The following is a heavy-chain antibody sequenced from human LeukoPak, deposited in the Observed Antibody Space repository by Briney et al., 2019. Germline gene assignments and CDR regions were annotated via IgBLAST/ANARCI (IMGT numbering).Heavy chain of an antibody. CDR1: GGSISSYY. J-gene: IGHJ6*02. Sequence: PSETLSLTCTVPGGSISSYYWSWIRQPPGKGLEWIGYIYYSGSTNYNPSLKSRVTISVDTSKNQFSLKLSSVTAADTAVYYCASANYYYYGMDVWGQGTTVTVSS. V-gene: IGHV4-59*08. CDR3: ASANYYYYGMDV. CDR2: IYYSGST.